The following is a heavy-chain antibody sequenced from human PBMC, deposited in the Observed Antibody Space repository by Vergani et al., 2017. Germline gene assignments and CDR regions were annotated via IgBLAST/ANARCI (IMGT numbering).Heavy chain of an antibody. CDR1: GGTFSSYT. V-gene: IGHV1-69*02. Sequence: QVQLVQSGAEVKKPGSSVKVSCKASGGTFSSYTISWVRQAPGQGLEWMGRIIPILGIANYAQKFQGRVTITADKSTSTAYMELSSLRSEDTAVYYCASGAYYDFWSGYDLYYYYMDVWGKGTTVTVSS. CDR2: IIPILGIA. D-gene: IGHD3-3*01. J-gene: IGHJ6*03. CDR3: ASGAYYDFWSGYDLYYYYMDV.